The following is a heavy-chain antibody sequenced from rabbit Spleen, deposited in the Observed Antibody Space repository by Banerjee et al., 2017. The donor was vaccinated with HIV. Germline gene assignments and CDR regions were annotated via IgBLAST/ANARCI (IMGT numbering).Heavy chain of an antibody. D-gene: IGHD8-1*01. CDR2: IYTGSGST. J-gene: IGHJ4*01. V-gene: IGHV1S45*01. Sequence: QQQLEESGGGLVKPGGTLTLTCTASGFSFRSSYYMCWVRQAPGKGLEWIGCIYTGSGSTYYASWAKGRFTIAKTSSTTVTLQMTSLTVADTATYFCARGDSGGVYYDLWGQGTLVTVS. CDR1: GFSFRSSYY. CDR3: ARGDSGGVYYDL.